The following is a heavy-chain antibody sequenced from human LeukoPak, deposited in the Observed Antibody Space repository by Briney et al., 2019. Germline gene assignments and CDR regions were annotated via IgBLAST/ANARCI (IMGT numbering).Heavy chain of an antibody. CDR1: GFVVSTNY. CDR2: IYKDGRT. D-gene: IGHD6-13*01. CDR3: ARVPGYS. Sequence: GGSLRLSCAAAGFVVSTNYMTWVRQPPGKGLEWVSVIYKDGRTFYTDSVKGRFTISRDNSKNTVYLQMSSLRVEDTAVYYCARVPGYSWGQGTLVTVSS. J-gene: IGHJ4*02. V-gene: IGHV3-53*01.